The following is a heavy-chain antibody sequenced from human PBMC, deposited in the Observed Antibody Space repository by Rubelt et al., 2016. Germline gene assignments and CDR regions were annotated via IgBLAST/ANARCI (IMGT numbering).Heavy chain of an antibody. D-gene: IGHD3-22*01. CDR1: GFTFSSYG. J-gene: IGHJ3*02. Sequence: VQLVESGGGLVQPGGSLRLSCAASGFTFSSYGMHWVRQAPGKGLEWVAVIWYDGSNKYYADSVKGRFTISRDNSKNTLYLQMNSLRAEDTAVYYCASEYYYDSGDAFDIWGQGTMVTVSS. CDR2: IWYDGSNK. CDR3: ASEYYYDSGDAFDI. V-gene: IGHV3-33*08.